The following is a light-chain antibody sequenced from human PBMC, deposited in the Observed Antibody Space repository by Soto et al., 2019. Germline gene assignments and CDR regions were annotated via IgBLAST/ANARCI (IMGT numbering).Light chain of an antibody. V-gene: IGLV2-23*02. CDR1: SSDVGSYNF. Sequence: QSVLTQPASVSGSPGQSITISCTRTSSDVGSYNFVSWYQQHPGKVPKVMIYEVSKRPSGASDRFSGSKSGNTASLTISGLQAEDEADYYCCADAGRSTYVFGTGTKVTVL. CDR2: EVS. CDR3: CADAGRSTYV. J-gene: IGLJ1*01.